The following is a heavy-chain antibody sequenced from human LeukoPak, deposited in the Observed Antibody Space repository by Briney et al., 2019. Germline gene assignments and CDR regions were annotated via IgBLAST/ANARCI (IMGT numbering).Heavy chain of an antibody. CDR1: GFTFDDYA. D-gene: IGHD6-13*01. Sequence: GGSLRLSCAASGFTFDDYAMHWVRQAPGKGLEWVSGISWNSGSIGYADSVKGRFTISRDNAKNSLYLQMNSLRAEDTAVYYCARDRGIAAAGTGYIFDYWGQGTLVTVSS. CDR3: ARDRGIAAAGTGYIFDY. J-gene: IGHJ4*02. CDR2: ISWNSGSI. V-gene: IGHV3-9*01.